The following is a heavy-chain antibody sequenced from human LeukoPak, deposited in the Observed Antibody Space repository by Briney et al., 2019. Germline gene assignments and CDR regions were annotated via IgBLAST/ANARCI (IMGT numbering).Heavy chain of an antibody. CDR3: ARGGRRDGNWFDP. J-gene: IGHJ5*02. D-gene: IGHD3-16*01. CDR1: GFTFSSYG. Sequence: GRSLRLSCAASGFTFSSYGMHWVRQAPGKGLGWVAVISYDGSNKYYADSVKGRFTISRDNSKNTLYLQMNSLRAEDTAVYYCARGGRRDGNWFDPWGQGTLVTVSS. V-gene: IGHV3-30*03. CDR2: ISYDGSNK.